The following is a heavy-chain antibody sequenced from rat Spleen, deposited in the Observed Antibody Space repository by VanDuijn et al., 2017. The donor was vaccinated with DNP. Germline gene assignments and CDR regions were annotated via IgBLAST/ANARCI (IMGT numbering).Heavy chain of an antibody. CDR3: AIGSYDGYKWFAY. J-gene: IGHJ3*01. CDR2: ITSGDDTT. Sequence: EVQLVESGGDLVQPGRSLKLSCIASGFTFSTYWMTWIRQTPGKGLEWVASITSGDDTTYYPDSVKGRFTISRANAKNTLYLQMNSLRSEDTATYYCAIGSYDGYKWFAYWGQGTLVTVSS. D-gene: IGHD1-9*01. CDR1: GFTFSTYW. V-gene: IGHV5-31*01.